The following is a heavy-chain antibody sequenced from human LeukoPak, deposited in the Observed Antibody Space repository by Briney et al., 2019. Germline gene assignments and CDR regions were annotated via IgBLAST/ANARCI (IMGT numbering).Heavy chain of an antibody. CDR1: GFTFSSYS. V-gene: IGHV3-21*01. Sequence: GGSLRLSCAASGFTFSSYSMNWVRQAPGKGLEWVSSISSSSSYTYYADSVKGRFTISRDNAKNSLYLQMNSLRAEDTAVYYCARDLYYYYGMDVWGQGTTVTVTS. CDR2: ISSSSSYT. CDR3: ARDLYYYYGMDV. J-gene: IGHJ6*02.